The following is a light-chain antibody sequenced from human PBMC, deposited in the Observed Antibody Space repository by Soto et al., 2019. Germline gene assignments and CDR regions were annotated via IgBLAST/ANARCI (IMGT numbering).Light chain of an antibody. Sequence: QAVVTQEPSLTVSPGGTVTLTCASSTGAVTSGHYPYWFQQKPGQAPRTLIYDTSNKHSWTPARFSGSLLGGKPVLTLSGAQPEDEDDYFCLLSYGGARRVFGGGTKLTVL. J-gene: IGLJ2*01. CDR3: LLSYGGARRV. CDR2: DTS. V-gene: IGLV7-46*01. CDR1: TGAVTSGHY.